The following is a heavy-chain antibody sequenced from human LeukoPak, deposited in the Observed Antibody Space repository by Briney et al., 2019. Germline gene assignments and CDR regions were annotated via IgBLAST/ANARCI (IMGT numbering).Heavy chain of an antibody. J-gene: IGHJ4*02. Sequence: GGSLRLSCAASGFTFSSYAMNWVRQAPGKGLEWISSISGSGDNTYYADSVKGRFTISRDNSKNTLYLQMNSLRAEDTAVYHCANPPAVTRFDHWGQGTLVSVP. D-gene: IGHD4-11*01. V-gene: IGHV3-23*01. CDR1: GFTFSSYA. CDR2: ISGSGDNT. CDR3: ANPPAVTRFDH.